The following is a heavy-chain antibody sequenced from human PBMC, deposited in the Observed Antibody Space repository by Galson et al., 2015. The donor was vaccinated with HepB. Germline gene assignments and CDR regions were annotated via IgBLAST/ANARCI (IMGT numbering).Heavy chain of an antibody. D-gene: IGHD2/OR15-2a*01. CDR2: ISYDGSNK. CDR1: GFTFSNAW. Sequence: SLRLSCAASGFTFSNAWMSWVRQAPGKGLEWVAVISYDGSNKYYADSVKGRFTISRDNAKNSLYLQMNSLRAEDTAVYYCARIYGWGQGTLVTVSS. CDR3: ARIYG. J-gene: IGHJ4*02. V-gene: IGHV3-30*03.